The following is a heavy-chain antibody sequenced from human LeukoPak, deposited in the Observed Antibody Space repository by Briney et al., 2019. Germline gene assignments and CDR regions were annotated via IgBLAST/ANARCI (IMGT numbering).Heavy chain of an antibody. J-gene: IGHJ4*02. D-gene: IGHD2-15*01. CDR2: INHSGST. CDR3: AVARQHFDY. Sequence: PSETLSLTCTVSGGSTNINTYYWGWIRQPPGKGLEWIGEINHSGSTNYNPSLKSRVTISVDTSKNQFSLKLSSVTAADTAVYYCAVARQHFDYWGQGTLVTVSS. CDR1: GGSTNINTYY. V-gene: IGHV4-39*07.